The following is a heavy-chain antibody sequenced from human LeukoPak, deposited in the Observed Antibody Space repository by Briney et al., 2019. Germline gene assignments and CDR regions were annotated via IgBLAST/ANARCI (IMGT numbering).Heavy chain of an antibody. CDR3: ARDRQPSLKRVWFGELTSPTGVFDP. D-gene: IGHD3-10*01. J-gene: IGHJ5*02. Sequence: PGGSLRLSCAASRFIFNNYAMHWVRQAPGKGLDWVAVISYHGRDQFYADSVKGRFTISRDSSKNTLYLQMNSLRAEDTAVYYCARDRQPSLKRVWFGELTSPTGVFDPWGQGTLVTVSS. V-gene: IGHV3-30*04. CDR1: RFIFNNYA. CDR2: ISYHGRDQ.